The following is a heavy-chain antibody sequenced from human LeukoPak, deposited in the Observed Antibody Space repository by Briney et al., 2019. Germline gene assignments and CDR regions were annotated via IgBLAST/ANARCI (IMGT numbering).Heavy chain of an antibody. CDR3: PKEPYDFWSGPHLYYFDY. D-gene: IGHD3-3*01. CDR1: GFTFDDYA. CDR2: ISGDGGST. Sequence: GGSLRLSCAASGFTFDDYAMHWVRQAPGKGLEWVSLISGDGGSTYYADSVKGRFTISRDNSKNSLYLQMNSLRTEDTALYYCPKEPYDFWSGPHLYYFDYWGQGTLVTVSS. V-gene: IGHV3-43*02. J-gene: IGHJ4*02.